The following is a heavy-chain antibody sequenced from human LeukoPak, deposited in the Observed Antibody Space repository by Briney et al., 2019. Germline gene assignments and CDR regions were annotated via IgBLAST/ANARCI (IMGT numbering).Heavy chain of an antibody. D-gene: IGHD6-6*01. V-gene: IGHV4-59*12. CDR1: GFTLSSYY. Sequence: NPGGSLRLSCAASGFTLSSYYMNWVRQPPGKGLEWIGTISYSGTTYYSPSLKSRVTISLDTSKNQFSLKLSSVTAADTAIYYCARDFSSSSTVYYYYYMDVWGKGTTVTVSS. CDR3: ARDFSSSSTVYYYYYMDV. J-gene: IGHJ6*03. CDR2: ISYSGTT.